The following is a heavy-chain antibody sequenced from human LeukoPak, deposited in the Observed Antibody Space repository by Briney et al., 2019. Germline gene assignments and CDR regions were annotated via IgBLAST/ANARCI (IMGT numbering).Heavy chain of an antibody. V-gene: IGHV3-11*05. CDR2: ISGSSIYT. J-gene: IGHJ4*02. CDR1: GFTFSDYH. D-gene: IGHD3-22*01. Sequence: GGSLRLSCAASGFTFSDYHMTWIXQAPGKGLEWVSYISGSSIYTRYADSVKGRFTISRDNAKNSLYLQMNSLRAEDTALYYCVRDISGYYFDYWGQGTLVTVSS. CDR3: VRDISGYYFDY.